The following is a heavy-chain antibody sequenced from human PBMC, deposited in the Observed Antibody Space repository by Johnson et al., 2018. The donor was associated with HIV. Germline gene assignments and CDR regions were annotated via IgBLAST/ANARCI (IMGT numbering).Heavy chain of an antibody. J-gene: IGHJ3*02. D-gene: IGHD1-26*01. CDR2: ISYDGSNK. V-gene: IGHV3-30*19. CDR3: ARECRLGSYLGGVAFDI. CDR1: GFTFSSYG. Sequence: VQLVESGGGVVQPGRSLILSCAASGFTFSSYGMHWVRQAPGKGLEWVAVISYDGSNKYYADSVKGRFTISRDNSKNTLYLQMNSLRAEDTAVYYCARECRLGSYLGGVAFDIWGQGTMVTVSS.